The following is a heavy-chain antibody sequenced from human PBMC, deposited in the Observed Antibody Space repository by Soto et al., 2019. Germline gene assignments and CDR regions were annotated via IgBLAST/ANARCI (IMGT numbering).Heavy chain of an antibody. CDR2: IIPILAIT. Sequence: SVKVSCKTSGGTFSRYTFNWVRQAPGQGLEWMGRIIPILAITNYAQKFQGTVTFTADKSTNTAYMELSSLRSEDTAVYYCARNIAPNGPLFAPFDLWGQGTLVTVSS. D-gene: IGHD6-13*01. CDR1: GGTFSRYT. V-gene: IGHV1-69*02. J-gene: IGHJ3*01. CDR3: ARNIAPNGPLFAPFDL.